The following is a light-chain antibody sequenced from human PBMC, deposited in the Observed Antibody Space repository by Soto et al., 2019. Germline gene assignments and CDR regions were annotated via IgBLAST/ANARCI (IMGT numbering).Light chain of an antibody. Sequence: DIQMTQSPSTLSASVGDRVNITCRASQSISSWLAWYQQKPGKAPKLLIYKASSLESGVPSRFSGSGCGTEFTLTISSLQADDFATYYCQQYSSESSFGQGTKLEIK. CDR1: QSISSW. CDR2: KAS. V-gene: IGKV1-5*03. J-gene: IGKJ2*01. CDR3: QQYSSESS.